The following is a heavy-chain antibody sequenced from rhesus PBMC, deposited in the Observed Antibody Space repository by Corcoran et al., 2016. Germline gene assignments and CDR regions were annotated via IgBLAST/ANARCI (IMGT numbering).Heavy chain of an antibody. CDR2: IYGRGKRT. V-gene: IGHV4-169*01. CDR1: GGSISSNY. Sequence: QLQLQESGPGLVKPSETLSVTCAVSGGSISSNYWSWIRQPPGTGLEWIGRIYGRGKRTNYHPSPRSRCTLSGDTSKNQLSLKLSAVTAAATAVYDCARHGDSGSYRLDYWGQGVLVTVSS. J-gene: IGHJ4*01. CDR3: ARHGDSGSYRLDY. D-gene: IGHD1-44*02.